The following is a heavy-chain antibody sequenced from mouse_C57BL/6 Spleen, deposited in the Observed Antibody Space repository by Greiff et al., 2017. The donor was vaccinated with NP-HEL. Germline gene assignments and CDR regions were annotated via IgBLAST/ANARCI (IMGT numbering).Heavy chain of an antibody. CDR2: ISYDGSN. J-gene: IGHJ4*01. D-gene: IGHD2-4*01. Sequence: EVQRVESGPGLVKPSQSLSLTCSVTGYSITSGYYWNWIRQFPGNKLEWMGYISYDGSNNYNPSLKNRISITRDTSKNQFFLKLNSVTTEDTATYYCVREHYDHSGYYAMDYWGQGTSVTVSS. V-gene: IGHV3-6*01. CDR3: VREHYDHSGYYAMDY. CDR1: GYSITSGYY.